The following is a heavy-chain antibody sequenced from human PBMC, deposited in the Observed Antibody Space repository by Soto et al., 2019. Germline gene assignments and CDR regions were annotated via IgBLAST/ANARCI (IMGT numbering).Heavy chain of an antibody. V-gene: IGHV4-31*03. Sequence: QVQLQESGPGLVKPSQTLSLTCTVSGGSISSGGYYWSWIRQHPGKGLEWIGYIYYSGSTYYNPSLKSRVTISIDTSKNQFSLKLSSVTAADTAVYYCAREGGGYCSGGSCYGYYYYMEVWGKGTTVTVSS. CDR1: GGSISSGGYY. CDR2: IYYSGST. CDR3: AREGGGYCSGGSCYGYYYYMEV. D-gene: IGHD2-15*01. J-gene: IGHJ6*03.